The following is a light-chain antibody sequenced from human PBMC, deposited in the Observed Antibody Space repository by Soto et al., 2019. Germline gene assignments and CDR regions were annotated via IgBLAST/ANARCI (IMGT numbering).Light chain of an antibody. CDR2: QTS. J-gene: IGKJ4*01. CDR1: QYINTR. CDR3: QQYGSS. V-gene: IGKV3-20*01. Sequence: EIVLTQSPATLSSFPGDRVTLSCRASQYINTRLAWYQHRPGQAPRLLIYQTSIRAAGIPARFSGSGSGTDFTLTISRLEPEDFAVYYCQQYGSSFGGGTKVDIK.